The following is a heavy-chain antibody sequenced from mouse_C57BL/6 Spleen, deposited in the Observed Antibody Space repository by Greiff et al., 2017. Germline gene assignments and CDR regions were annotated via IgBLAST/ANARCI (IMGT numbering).Heavy chain of an antibody. CDR3: ARSSSYYGSSYPFAY. CDR2: ISGGGGNT. Sequence: EVKLMESGGGLVKPGGSLKLSCAASGFTFSSYTMSWVRQTPEKRLEWVATISGGGGNTYYPDSVKGRFTISRDNAKNTLYLQMSSLRSEDTALYYCARSSSYYGSSYPFAYWGHGTLVTVSA. J-gene: IGHJ3*01. CDR1: GFTFSSYT. D-gene: IGHD1-1*01. V-gene: IGHV5-9*01.